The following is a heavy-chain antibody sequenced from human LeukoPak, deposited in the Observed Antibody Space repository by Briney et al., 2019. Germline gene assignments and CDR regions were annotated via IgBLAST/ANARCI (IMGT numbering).Heavy chain of an antibody. D-gene: IGHD3-10*01. Sequence: PSETLSLTCTVSGGSFSSHHWSWIRQPPGKGLEWIGYVNYSGTTKYNPSLKSRVIMSVDTSKKQFSLRLTSVTAADTAVYYCARGPEGSGSYMCDYWGQGTRVTVFS. V-gene: IGHV4-59*11. CDR2: VNYSGTT. CDR1: GGSFSSHH. CDR3: ARGPEGSGSYMCDY. J-gene: IGHJ4*02.